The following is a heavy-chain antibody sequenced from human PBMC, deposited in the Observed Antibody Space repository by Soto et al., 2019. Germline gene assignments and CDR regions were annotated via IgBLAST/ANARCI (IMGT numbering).Heavy chain of an antibody. J-gene: IGHJ6*02. V-gene: IGHV5-10-1*01. Sequence: RGESLKISCKGSGYSFTSYWISWVRQMPGKGLEWMGRIDPSDSYTNYSPSFQGHVTISADKSISTAYLQWSSLKASDTAMYYCARHRGGTYSPHYYYYGMDVWGQGTTVTVSS. CDR2: IDPSDSYT. CDR1: GYSFTSYW. CDR3: ARHRGGTYSPHYYYYGMDV. D-gene: IGHD3-16*01.